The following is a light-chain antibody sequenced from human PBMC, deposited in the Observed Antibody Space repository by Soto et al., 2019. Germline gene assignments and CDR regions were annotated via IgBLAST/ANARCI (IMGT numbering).Light chain of an antibody. Sequence: DIQMTQSPSTLSGSVGDRVTITCRASQTISSWLAWYQQKPGKAPKLLIYKASTLKSGVPSRFSGSGSGTEFTLTISSLQSEDFAVYYCQQYNNWPPEITFGQGTRLEIK. J-gene: IGKJ5*01. CDR1: QTISSW. CDR2: KAS. CDR3: QQYNNWPPEIT. V-gene: IGKV1-5*03.